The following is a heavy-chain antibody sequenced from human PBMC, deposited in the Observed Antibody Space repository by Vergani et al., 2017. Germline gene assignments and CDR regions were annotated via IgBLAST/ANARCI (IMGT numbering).Heavy chain of an antibody. Sequence: EVQLVESGGGLVQPGGSLRLSCAASGFTFSSYDMHWVRQATGKGLEWVSAIGTAGDPYYPGSVKGRFTISRENAKNSLYLQMNSLRAEDTAVYYCARVRGGSYFRYFDYWGQGTLVTVSS. CDR3: ARVRGGSYFRYFDY. D-gene: IGHD1-26*01. J-gene: IGHJ4*02. V-gene: IGHV3-13*05. CDR2: IGTAGDP. CDR1: GFTFSSYD.